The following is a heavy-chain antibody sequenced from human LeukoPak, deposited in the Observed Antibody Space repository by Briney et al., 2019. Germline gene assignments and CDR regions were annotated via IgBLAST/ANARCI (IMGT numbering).Heavy chain of an antibody. J-gene: IGHJ5*02. Sequence: GGSLRLSCAASGFTFTSYWMHWVRQAPGKGLVWVSRINSDGSSTSYADSVKGRFTISRDNAKNTLYLQMNSLRAEDTAVYYCPRSDYDFWSGYYRWFDPWGQGTMVTVSS. CDR1: GFTFTSYW. D-gene: IGHD3-3*01. CDR2: INSDGSST. CDR3: PRSDYDFWSGYYRWFDP. V-gene: IGHV3-74*01.